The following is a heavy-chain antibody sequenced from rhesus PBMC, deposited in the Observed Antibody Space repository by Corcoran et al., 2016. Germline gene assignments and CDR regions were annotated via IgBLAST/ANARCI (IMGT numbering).Heavy chain of an antibody. CDR2: ISGSSGST. J-gene: IGHJ5-2*02. CDR1: GGSFSGYY. CDR3: ARENYWSDYYSLDV. D-gene: IGHD3-22*01. Sequence: QVQLQESGPGLVKPSETLSLTCAVSGGSFSGYYWGWIRQPPGKGLEWIGYISGSSGSTDYHPSLKSRVTISPDTSKNQFSLKLSSVTAADTAVYYCARENYWSDYYSLDVWGRGVLVTVSS. V-gene: IGHV4-165*01.